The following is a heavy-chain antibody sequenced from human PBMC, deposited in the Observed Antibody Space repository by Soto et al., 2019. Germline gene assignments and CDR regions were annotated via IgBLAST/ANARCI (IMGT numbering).Heavy chain of an antibody. V-gene: IGHV3-66*01. Sequence: GGSLRLSCAVSGFSVSGTFMNWVRQATGKGLEWVAVIHSGGNTFYGDSVKGRFTISRDNSKNMVYLQMTSLRGDDTAVYFCARALVTTPPRTFNYWGQGTLVTVSS. D-gene: IGHD2-21*02. CDR3: ARALVTTPPRTFNY. J-gene: IGHJ4*02. CDR1: GFSVSGTF. CDR2: IHSGGNT.